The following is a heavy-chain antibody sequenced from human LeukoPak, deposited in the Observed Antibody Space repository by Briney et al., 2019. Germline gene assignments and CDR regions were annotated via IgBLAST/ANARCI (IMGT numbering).Heavy chain of an antibody. CDR2: IYHSGST. V-gene: IGHV4-38-2*01. J-gene: IGHJ4*02. CDR3: ARGFFYFDY. Sequence: PSETLSLTCAVSGYSISSGYYWGWIRQPPGKGLEWIGSIYHSGSTYYNPSPKSRVTISVDTSKNQFSLKLSSVTAADTAVYYCARGFFYFDYWGQGTLVTVSS. D-gene: IGHD3-3*01. CDR1: GYSISSGYY.